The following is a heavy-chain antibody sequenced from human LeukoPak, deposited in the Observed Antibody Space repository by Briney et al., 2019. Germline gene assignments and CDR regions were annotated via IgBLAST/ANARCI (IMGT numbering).Heavy chain of an antibody. CDR1: GGTFRSYA. V-gene: IGHV1-69*13. CDR2: IIPIINTP. J-gene: IGHJ4*02. Sequence: GASVKVSCKASGGTFRSYAITWVRQAPGKGLEWMGGIIPIINTPKYAQKFQGRVSITADESTITGYMEVSSLRSEDTAVYYCAIFQGTYGDNENDYWGQGTLVTVSS. CDR3: AIFQGTYGDNENDY. D-gene: IGHD4-17*01.